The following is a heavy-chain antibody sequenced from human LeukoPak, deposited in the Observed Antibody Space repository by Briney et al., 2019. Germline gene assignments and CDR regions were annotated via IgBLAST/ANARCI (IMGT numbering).Heavy chain of an antibody. CDR3: TTASDCSGGTCYFDY. Sequence: GGSLRLSCAASGFTFSNAWMSWVRQAPGKGLEWVGLVKRKTDGGTPDYAALVKGRFTISRNDSKNTLYLQMNTLKTEDTAVYYCTTASDCSGGTCYFDYWGQGTLVTVSS. V-gene: IGHV3-15*01. CDR1: GFTFSNAW. CDR2: VKRKTDGGTP. D-gene: IGHD2-15*01. J-gene: IGHJ4*02.